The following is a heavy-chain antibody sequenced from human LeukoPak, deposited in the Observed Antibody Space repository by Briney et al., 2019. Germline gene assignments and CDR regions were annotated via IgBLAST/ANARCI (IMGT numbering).Heavy chain of an antibody. Sequence: GGSLRLSCAASGFTFSSYAMSWVRQAPGKGLEWVANIKQDGSEKYYVDSVKGRFTISRDNAKNSLYLQMNGLRAEDTAVYYCARDSPVTTVDLSAFDIWGQGTMVTVSS. J-gene: IGHJ3*02. CDR1: GFTFSSYA. CDR3: ARDSPVTTVDLSAFDI. V-gene: IGHV3-7*01. D-gene: IGHD4-17*01. CDR2: IKQDGSEK.